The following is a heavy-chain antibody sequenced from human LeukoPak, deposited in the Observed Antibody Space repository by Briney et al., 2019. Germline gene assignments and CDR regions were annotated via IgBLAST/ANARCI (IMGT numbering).Heavy chain of an antibody. Sequence: TSETLSPTCNVSGGSIRGYYWSWIRQPPGKGLEWIGYIYSSGSTNYNPSLKSRVTMSVDTSKNQFSLKVSSVTAADTAVYYCARVFDSGSQAYFYYMDVWGKGTTVTISS. D-gene: IGHD3-10*01. CDR2: IYSSGST. V-gene: IGHV4-59*01. CDR3: ARVFDSGSQAYFYYMDV. J-gene: IGHJ6*03. CDR1: GGSIRGYY.